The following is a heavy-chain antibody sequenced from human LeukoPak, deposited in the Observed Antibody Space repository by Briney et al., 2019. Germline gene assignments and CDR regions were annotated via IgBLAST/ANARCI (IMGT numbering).Heavy chain of an antibody. CDR2: ISGSGGTT. V-gene: IGHV3-23*01. Sequence: GGSLRLSCAASGFTFSSYAMSWVRQAPGKGLEWVSVISGSGGTTYYADSVKGRFTISRDNSKNTLYLQMNSLRAEDTAVYYCASSAGALIDCWGQGTLVIVSS. CDR1: GFTFSSYA. J-gene: IGHJ4*02. CDR3: ASSAGALIDC. D-gene: IGHD6-19*01.